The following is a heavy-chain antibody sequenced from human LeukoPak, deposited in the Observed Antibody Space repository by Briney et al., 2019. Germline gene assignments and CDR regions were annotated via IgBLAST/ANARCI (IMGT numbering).Heavy chain of an antibody. Sequence: GGSLRLSCATSGFNFDRYTIHWVRQAPGKGLEWVSLAGWAGGTTFYSDSVRGRFTISRDSGRKSVYLQMNSLTTDDTAFYFCAKELDTMFFDYWGQGALVAVSS. CDR1: GFNFDRYT. CDR2: AGWAGGTT. V-gene: IGHV3-43*01. CDR3: AKELDTMFFDY. J-gene: IGHJ4*02. D-gene: IGHD3-10*02.